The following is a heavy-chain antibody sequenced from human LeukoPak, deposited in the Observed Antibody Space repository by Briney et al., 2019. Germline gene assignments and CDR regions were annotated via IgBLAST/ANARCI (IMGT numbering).Heavy chain of an antibody. CDR1: GGSISSYY. Sequence: PSETLSLTCTVSGGSISSYYWSWIRQPAGKGLEWIGRIYTSGSTNYNPSLKSRVTISVDKSKNHFSLELTSVTAADTAVYYCTCHSGWSGPSEWGQGTLVIVSS. V-gene: IGHV4-4*07. D-gene: IGHD6-19*01. CDR2: IYTSGST. J-gene: IGHJ4*02. CDR3: TCHSGWSGPSE.